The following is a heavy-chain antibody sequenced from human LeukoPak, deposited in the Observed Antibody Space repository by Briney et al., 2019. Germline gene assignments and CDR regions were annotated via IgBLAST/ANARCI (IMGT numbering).Heavy chain of an antibody. CDR2: INLDGSEK. Sequence: PGGSLRLSCTASGFIFSTSWMTWVRQAPGKGLEWVANINLDGSEKYYVDSVKGRFTISRDNAKNSPYLQMNSLRAEDTAVYYCARGITSGPRRYDVRNFDYWGQGTPVTVSS. CDR1: GFIFSTSW. J-gene: IGHJ4*02. D-gene: IGHD5-12*01. CDR3: ARGITSGPRRYDVRNFDY. V-gene: IGHV3-7*01.